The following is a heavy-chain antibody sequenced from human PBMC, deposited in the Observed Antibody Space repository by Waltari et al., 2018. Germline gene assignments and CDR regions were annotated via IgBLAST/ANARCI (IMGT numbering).Heavy chain of an antibody. D-gene: IGHD6-13*01. CDR1: GGSISSYY. J-gene: IGHJ5*02. V-gene: IGHV4-59*01. CDR2: IYYSGST. CDR3: ARGAPLKQQLVPNNWFDP. Sequence: QVQLQESGPGLVKPSETLSLTCTVSGGSISSYYWSWIRQPPGKGLEWIGYIYYSGSTNYNSSLKSRVTISVDTSKNQFSRKLSSVTAADTAGYYCARGAPLKQQLVPNNWFDPWGQGTLVTVSS.